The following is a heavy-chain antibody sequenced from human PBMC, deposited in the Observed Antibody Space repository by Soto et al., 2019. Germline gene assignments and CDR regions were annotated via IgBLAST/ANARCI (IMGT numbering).Heavy chain of an antibody. V-gene: IGHV1-69*05. D-gene: IGHD6-6*01. CDR1: GGTFSSYA. J-gene: IGHJ5*02. CDR2: IIPIFGTA. Sequence: ASVKVSCKASGGTFSSYAISWVRQAPGQGLEWMGGIIPIFGTANYAQKFQGWVTMTRDTSISTAYMELSRLRSDDTAVYYCARVGTGSSSVWFDPWGQGTLVTVSS. CDR3: ARVGTGSSSVWFDP.